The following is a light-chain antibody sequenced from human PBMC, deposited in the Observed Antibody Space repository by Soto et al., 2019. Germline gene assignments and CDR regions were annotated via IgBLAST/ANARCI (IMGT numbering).Light chain of an antibody. CDR2: EVT. V-gene: IGLV2-14*01. Sequence: QSVLTQPASVSGSPGQSMTISCTGTTNDVGGYNYVSWYQQHPGKAPKLLIFEVTSRPSGVSHRFSGSKSGNTASLTISALQAEDEADYFCNSYTSSTSLPYVFGTGTKVTVL. CDR3: NSYTSSTSLPYV. CDR1: TNDVGGYNY. J-gene: IGLJ1*01.